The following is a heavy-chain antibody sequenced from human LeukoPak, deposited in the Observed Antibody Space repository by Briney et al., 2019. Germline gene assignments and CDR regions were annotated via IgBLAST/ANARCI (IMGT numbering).Heavy chain of an antibody. V-gene: IGHV4-4*02. D-gene: IGHD1-26*01. CDR2: ISLSGYT. J-gene: IGHJ4*02. Sequence: SETLSLTCGVSGGSITTTNYWSWVRPSPGRGLEWIGEISLSGYTDFNPSLRGRVTMSLDESKNNLSLTLTSVTAADTAIYYCSRESGPYSPFGHWGQGTLVTVTT. CDR3: SRESGPYSPFGH. CDR1: GGSITTTNY.